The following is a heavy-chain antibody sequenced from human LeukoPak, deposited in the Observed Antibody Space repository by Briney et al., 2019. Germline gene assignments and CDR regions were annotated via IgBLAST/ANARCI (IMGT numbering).Heavy chain of an antibody. CDR1: AYTFTSYG. J-gene: IGHJ4*02. D-gene: IGHD2-15*01. Sequence: ASVKVSCKASAYTFTSYGISWVRQAPGQGLEWMGWSSAYSGNTNYAQRIEGRVTMTTDTSTSTAYMELRSLRSDDTAVYYCARWWASYFNYWGQGNLVTVSS. CDR2: SSAYSGNT. CDR3: ARWWASYFNY. V-gene: IGHV1-18*01.